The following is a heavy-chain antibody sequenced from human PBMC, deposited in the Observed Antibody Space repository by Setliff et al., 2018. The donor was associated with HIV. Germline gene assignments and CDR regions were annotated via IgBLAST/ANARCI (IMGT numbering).Heavy chain of an antibody. V-gene: IGHV4-61*02. J-gene: IGHJ4*02. Sequence: ASETLSLTCTVSGDSVRSSRYYWSWIRQPAGMGLEWIGRFDSSGGTDYNPSLKCRVTISKDTSKNQLSLKLTSVTAADTAVYFCAGDYAGSGRPFDYWGQGTLVTVSS. CDR2: FDSSGGT. D-gene: IGHD6-19*01. CDR1: GDSVRSSRYY. CDR3: AGDYAGSGRPFDY.